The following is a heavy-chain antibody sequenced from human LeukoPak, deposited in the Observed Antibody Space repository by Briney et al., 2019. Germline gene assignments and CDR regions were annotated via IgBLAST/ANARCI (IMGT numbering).Heavy chain of an antibody. CDR1: GGSFSGYY. J-gene: IGHJ3*02. CDR2: INHSGST. CDR3: ARQAIGYCSSTSCHDAFDI. D-gene: IGHD2-2*01. V-gene: IGHV4-34*01. Sequence: SETLSLTCAVYGGSFSGYYWSWIRQPPGKGLEWSGEINHSGSTNYNPSLKSRVTISVDTSKNQFSLKLSSVTAADTAVYYCARQAIGYCSSTSCHDAFDIWGQGTMVTVSS.